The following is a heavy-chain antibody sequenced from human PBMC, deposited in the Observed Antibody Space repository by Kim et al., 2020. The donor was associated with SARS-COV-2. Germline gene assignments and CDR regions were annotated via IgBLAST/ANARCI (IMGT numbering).Heavy chain of an antibody. CDR2: GGT. Sequence: GGTNYAKKFQGRVTRTRDTSISTAYMELSRLRSDDTAVYYCARGNGPIDYWGQGTLVTVSS. D-gene: IGHD2-8*01. V-gene: IGHV1-2*02. CDR3: ARGNGPIDY. J-gene: IGHJ4*02.